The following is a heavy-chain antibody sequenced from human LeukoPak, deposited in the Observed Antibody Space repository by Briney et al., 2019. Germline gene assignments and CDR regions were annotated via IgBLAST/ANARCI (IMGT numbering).Heavy chain of an antibody. V-gene: IGHV3-7*01. Sequence: GGSLRLSCAASGFTFSSYWMGWVRQAPGKGLEWVANIKTEGYDKYYVDSLKGRFTISRDNPNNSLYLQMDSLRAEDTAVYYCARALYNHGWFPDYFDYWGQGTLVTVSS. D-gene: IGHD6-19*01. CDR2: IKTEGYDK. CDR3: ARALYNHGWFPDYFDY. CDR1: GFTFSSYW. J-gene: IGHJ4*02.